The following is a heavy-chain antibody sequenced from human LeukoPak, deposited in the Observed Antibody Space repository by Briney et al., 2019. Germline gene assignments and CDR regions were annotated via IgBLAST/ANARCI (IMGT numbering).Heavy chain of an antibody. D-gene: IGHD3-22*01. J-gene: IGHJ4*02. CDR3: AREGGGYYDTSGYYPFDY. Sequence: GGSLRLSCAASGFTFNSFAVNWVRQAPGKGLEWVSGISGSADSTYYAGSVKGRFTISRDNSKNTLYLQMNSLRTEDTAVYYCAREGGGYYDTSGYYPFDYWGQGTLVTVSS. V-gene: IGHV3-23*01. CDR1: GFTFNSFA. CDR2: ISGSADST.